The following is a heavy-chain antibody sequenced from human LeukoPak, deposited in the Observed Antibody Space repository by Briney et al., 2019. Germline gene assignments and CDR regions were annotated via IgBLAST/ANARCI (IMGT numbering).Heavy chain of an antibody. V-gene: IGHV4-61*02. J-gene: IGHJ5*02. CDR1: GGSISSGSYY. CDR3: ARDAPIWGYGSGSYNWFDP. Sequence: SETLSLTCTVSGGSISSGSYYWSWIRQPAGKGLEWIGRIYTSGSTNYNPSLKSRVTISVDTSKNQFSLKLSSVTAADTAVYYCARDAPIWGYGSGSYNWFDPWGQGTLVTVSS. D-gene: IGHD3-10*01. CDR2: IYTSGST.